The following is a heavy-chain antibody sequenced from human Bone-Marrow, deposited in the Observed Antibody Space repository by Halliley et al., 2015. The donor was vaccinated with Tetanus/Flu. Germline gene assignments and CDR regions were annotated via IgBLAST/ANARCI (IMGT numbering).Heavy chain of an antibody. D-gene: IGHD5-12*01. CDR2: VYHGGTT. Sequence: TLSLTCTVSGDSIKYGNWWSWVRQSPGKRLEWIGEVYHGGTTLYNPSLKSRVSISVDKTKNQFSLEVAFVTAADTAIYYCARGGGFRPYGFGAWGRGTLVPVSS. V-gene: IGHV4-4*02. J-gene: IGHJ5*01. CDR3: ARGGGFRPYGFGA. CDR1: GDSIKYGNW.